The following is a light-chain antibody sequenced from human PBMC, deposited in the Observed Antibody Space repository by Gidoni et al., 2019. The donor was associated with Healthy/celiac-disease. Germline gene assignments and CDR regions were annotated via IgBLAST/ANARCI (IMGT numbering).Light chain of an antibody. CDR3: QQYDNLPST. J-gene: IGKJ3*01. CDR2: DAS. CDR1: QDISNY. Sequence: DIQMTQSPSSLSASVGDRVTITCQASQDISNYLNWYQQKPGKAPKLLIYDASNLETGVPSRFSGIGSGTDFTFTISSLQSEDIATYYCQQYDNLPSTFGPGTKVDIK. V-gene: IGKV1-33*01.